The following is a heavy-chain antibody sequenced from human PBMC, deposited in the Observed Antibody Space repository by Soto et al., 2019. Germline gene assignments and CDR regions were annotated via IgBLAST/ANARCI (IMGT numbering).Heavy chain of an antibody. J-gene: IGHJ4*02. CDR3: TRGGRDLDF. Sequence: VQVVESGGTLVQPGGSLRLSCVVSGFDFPGFWMNWVRQAPGKGLEWVANINHGGSETNFLDSVKGRFTISRDNAKSTLYLQMNSLRVEDTAVYYCTRGGRDLDFWGQGTVVIVSS. D-gene: IGHD2-21*02. V-gene: IGHV3-7*04. CDR2: INHGGSET. CDR1: GFDFPGFW.